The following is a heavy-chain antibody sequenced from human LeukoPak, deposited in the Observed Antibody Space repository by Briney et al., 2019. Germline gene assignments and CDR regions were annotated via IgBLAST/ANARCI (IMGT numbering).Heavy chain of an antibody. CDR3: TRHAGYGGIDY. Sequence: QTGGSLRLSCAASGFTFSGSAMHWVRQASGKGLEWVGRIRSKANSYATAYAGSVKGRFTISTDDSKNTAYLQMNSLKTEDTAVYYCTRHAGYGGIDYWGQGTLVTVSS. CDR1: GFTFSGSA. J-gene: IGHJ4*02. V-gene: IGHV3-73*01. D-gene: IGHD4-23*01. CDR2: IRSKANSYAT.